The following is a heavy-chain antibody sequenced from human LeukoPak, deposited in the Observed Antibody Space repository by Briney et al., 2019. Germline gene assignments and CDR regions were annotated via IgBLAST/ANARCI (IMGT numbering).Heavy chain of an antibody. J-gene: IGHJ4*02. CDR1: GGSISSHY. Sequence: SETLSLTCTVSGGSISSHYWSWIRQPPGKGREWSGYIYYSGSTKFNPSLKSRVTISVDTSKNQFSLKLSSVTAADTAVYYCARGGGVTYYDSTGYLWYFDYWGQGTLVTVSS. D-gene: IGHD3-22*01. V-gene: IGHV4-59*11. CDR3: ARGGGVTYYDSTGYLWYFDY. CDR2: IYYSGST.